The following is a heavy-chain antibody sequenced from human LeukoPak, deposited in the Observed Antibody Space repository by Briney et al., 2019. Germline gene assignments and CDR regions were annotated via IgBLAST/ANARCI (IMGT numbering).Heavy chain of an antibody. CDR2: ISAYNGNT. CDR3: ARAYYDFWSGIKGGGHYMDV. J-gene: IGHJ6*03. D-gene: IGHD3-3*01. CDR1: GYTFTSYG. V-gene: IGHV1-18*01. Sequence: PAASVTVSCKASGYTFTSYGISWVRQAPGQGLEWMGWISAYNGNTNYAQKLQGRVTMTTDTSTSTAYMELRSLRSDDTAVYYCARAYYDFWSGIKGGGHYMDVWGKGTTVTVSS.